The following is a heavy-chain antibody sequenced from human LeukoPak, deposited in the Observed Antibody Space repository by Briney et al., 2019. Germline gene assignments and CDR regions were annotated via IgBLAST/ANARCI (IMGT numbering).Heavy chain of an antibody. CDR1: GGSFSGYY. CDR2: INHSGST. Sequence: SETLSLTCAVYGGSFSGYYWSWIRQPPGKGLEWIGEINHSGSTNYNPSLKSRVTISVDTSKNQFSLKLSSVTAAVTAVYYCAGRYYGSGSYYRPPFDYWGQGTLVTVSS. D-gene: IGHD3-10*01. J-gene: IGHJ4*02. V-gene: IGHV4-34*01. CDR3: AGRYYGSGSYYRPPFDY.